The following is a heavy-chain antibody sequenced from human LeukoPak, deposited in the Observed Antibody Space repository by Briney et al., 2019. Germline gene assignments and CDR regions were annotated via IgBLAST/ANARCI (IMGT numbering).Heavy chain of an antibody. J-gene: IGHJ5*02. Sequence: SQTLSLTCTVSGGSICSGSYYWSWIRQPAGKGLEWIGRIYTSGSTNYNPSLKSRVTISVDTSKNQFSLKLSSVTAADTAVYYCAREQQLVQNWFDPWGQGTLVTVSS. D-gene: IGHD6-13*01. CDR1: GGSICSGSYY. CDR2: IYTSGST. CDR3: AREQQLVQNWFDP. V-gene: IGHV4-61*02.